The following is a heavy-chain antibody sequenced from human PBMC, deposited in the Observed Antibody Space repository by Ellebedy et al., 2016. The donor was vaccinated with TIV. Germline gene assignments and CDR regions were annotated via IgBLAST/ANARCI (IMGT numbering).Heavy chain of an antibody. CDR1: DGSFSSSHW. J-gene: IGHJ4*02. CDR2: IHDSGIT. D-gene: IGHD1-1*01. V-gene: IGHV4-4*02. Sequence: MPSDTLSLTCPVSDGSFSSSHWWGWVRQPPGKGLEWIGEIHDSGITNYSPSIKSRVTVSLDKSKNQFSLKLTSVTAADTAVYYCASAGDWKLEYWGQGTLVTVSS. CDR3: ASAGDWKLEY.